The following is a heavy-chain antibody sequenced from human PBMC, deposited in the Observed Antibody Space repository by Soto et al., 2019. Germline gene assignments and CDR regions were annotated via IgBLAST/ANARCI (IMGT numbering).Heavy chain of an antibody. CDR1: GGSFSGYY. J-gene: IGHJ4*02. CDR2: INHSGST. Sequence: PSGTLSLTCAVYGGSFSGYYWSWIRQPPGKGLEWIGEINHSGSTNYNPSLKSRVTISVDTSKNQFSLKLSSVTAADTAVYYCARLRGSYDFWSGYFRFDYWGQGTLVTVSS. CDR3: ARLRGSYDFWSGYFRFDY. V-gene: IGHV4-34*01. D-gene: IGHD3-3*01.